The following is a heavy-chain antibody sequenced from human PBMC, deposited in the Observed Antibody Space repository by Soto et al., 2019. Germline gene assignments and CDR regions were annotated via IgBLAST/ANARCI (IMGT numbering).Heavy chain of an antibody. CDR3: ARACSSNSCYDGFDY. CDR1: GGSISSYY. J-gene: IGHJ4*02. D-gene: IGHD2-2*01. Sequence: PSETLSLTCAVSGGSISSYYWSWIRQPAGKGLEWIGRIYTSGSTNYNPSLKSRVTMSVDTSKNQFSLKLSSVTAADTAVYYCARACSSNSCYDGFDYWGQGTLVTVSS. CDR2: IYTSGST. V-gene: IGHV4-4*07.